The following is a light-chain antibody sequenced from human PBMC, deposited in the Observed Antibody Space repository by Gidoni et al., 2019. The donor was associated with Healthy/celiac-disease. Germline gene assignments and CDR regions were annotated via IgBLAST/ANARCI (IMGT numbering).Light chain of an antibody. V-gene: IGKV3-20*01. CDR3: QQYGSSRGFT. J-gene: IGKJ3*01. Sequence: IVLTQSPGTLSLSPGERATLSCRASQSVSSSYLAWYQQKPGQAPRLLIDGASSRATGIPDRFSGSGSGTDFTLTISRLEPEDFAVYYCQQYGSSRGFTFGPXTKVDIK. CDR1: QSVSSSY. CDR2: GAS.